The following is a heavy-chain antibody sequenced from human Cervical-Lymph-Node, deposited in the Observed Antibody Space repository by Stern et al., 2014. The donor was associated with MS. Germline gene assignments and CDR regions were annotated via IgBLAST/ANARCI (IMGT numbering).Heavy chain of an antibody. J-gene: IGHJ4*02. Sequence: QVQLQESGPGLVKPSETLSRTCTVSGGSISSSYYWGWIRQSSGKGLEWIGSIDDTGRTFYNPSLKSRVTISVDTSNNQLYLKLSSVTAADTAVYYCVRQVTVRSRFDYWGQGTLVTVSS. V-gene: IGHV4-39*01. CDR2: IDDTGRT. D-gene: IGHD4-11*01. CDR1: GGSISSSYY. CDR3: VRQVTVRSRFDY.